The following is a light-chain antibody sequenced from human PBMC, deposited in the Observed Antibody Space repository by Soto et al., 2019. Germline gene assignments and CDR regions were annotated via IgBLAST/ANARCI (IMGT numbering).Light chain of an antibody. CDR1: QSISSL. V-gene: IGKV1-5*01. J-gene: IGKJ1*01. Sequence: DIQMTQSPSTLSASVGDRVTITCRASQSISSLLAWYQQKPGQAPRLLIYDVSSLQSGVPSRFSGSGSATEFTLTISSLQPDDFATYYCQQYESYWTFGQGTKVDIK. CDR3: QQYESYWT. CDR2: DVS.